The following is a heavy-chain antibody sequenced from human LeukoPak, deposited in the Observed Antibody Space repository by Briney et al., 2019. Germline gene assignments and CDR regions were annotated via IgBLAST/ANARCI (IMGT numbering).Heavy chain of an antibody. CDR1: GGSFSDFY. CDR2: VNYSGST. J-gene: IGHJ3*02. V-gene: IGHV4-34*01. Sequence: PSETLSLTCAVSGGSFSDFYWNWIRQPPGKGLEWIGEVNYSGSTDYNPSLKSRVIISVDTSKNQFSLKLSSVTAADTAVYYCARALGAFDIWGQGTMVTVSS. CDR3: ARALGAFDI.